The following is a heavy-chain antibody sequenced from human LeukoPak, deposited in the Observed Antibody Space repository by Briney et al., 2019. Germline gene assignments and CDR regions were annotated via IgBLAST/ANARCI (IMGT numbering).Heavy chain of an antibody. CDR1: GGSFSGYY. CDR2: IYYSGST. CDR3: ARHVKSGSYGSQSLFDYGMDV. D-gene: IGHD1-26*01. Sequence: NSSETLSLTCAVYGGSFSGYYWSWIRQPPGKGLEWIGYIYYSGSTNYNPSLKSRVTISVDTSKNQFSLKLSSVTAADTAVYYCARHVKSGSYGSQSLFDYGMDVWGQGTTVTVSS. V-gene: IGHV4-59*08. J-gene: IGHJ6*02.